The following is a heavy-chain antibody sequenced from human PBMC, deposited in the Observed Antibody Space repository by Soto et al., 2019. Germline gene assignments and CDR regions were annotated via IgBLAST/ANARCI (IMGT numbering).Heavy chain of an antibody. CDR2: INPNSGGT. V-gene: IGHV1-2*04. J-gene: IGHJ6*02. CDR3: ARDQTLYHGMDV. Sequence: ASVKVSCKASGYTFTGYYMHWVRQAPGQGLEWMGWINPNSGGTNYAQKFQGWVTMTRDTSISTAYMELSRLRSDDTAVYYCARDQTLYHGMDVWGQGTTVTVSS. CDR1: GYTFTGYY.